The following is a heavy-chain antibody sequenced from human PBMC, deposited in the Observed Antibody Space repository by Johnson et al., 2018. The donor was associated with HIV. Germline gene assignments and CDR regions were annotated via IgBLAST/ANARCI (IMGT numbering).Heavy chain of an antibody. CDR3: ARSGLFVLVVYAPDVFDI. CDR2: TSYDGSNK. CDR1: GFSFSNYG. V-gene: IGHV3-30*03. D-gene: IGHD2-8*02. Sequence: VQLVESGGGVVQPGGSLRLSCAASGFSFSNYGMHWVRQAPGKGLEWVAVTSYDGSNKYYADSVKGRFTISRDNSKNTLYLQMNSLRAEDTAVYYCARSGLFVLVVYAPDVFDIWGQGTMVTVSS. J-gene: IGHJ3*02.